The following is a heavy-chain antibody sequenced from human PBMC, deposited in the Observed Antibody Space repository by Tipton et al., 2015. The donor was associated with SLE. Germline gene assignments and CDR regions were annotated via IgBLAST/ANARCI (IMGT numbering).Heavy chain of an antibody. V-gene: IGHV3-33*08. CDR2: IWYDGSNQ. CDR1: GFTFSDHY. D-gene: IGHD6-13*01. Sequence: SLRLSCAASGFTFSDHYMDWVRQAPGKGLEWVALIWYDGSNQNYADSVKGRFTISRDNSKGTLYLQMNSLRVEETAVYYCAKARAAAAQAFDIWGQGTMVTVSS. J-gene: IGHJ3*02. CDR3: AKARAAAAQAFDI.